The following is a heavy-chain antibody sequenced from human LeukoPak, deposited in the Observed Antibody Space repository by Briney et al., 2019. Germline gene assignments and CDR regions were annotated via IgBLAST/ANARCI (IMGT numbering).Heavy chain of an antibody. D-gene: IGHD3-9*01. CDR3: ARPIHYDILPGYLDY. CDR2: IYPGDSDT. V-gene: IGHV5-51*01. CDR1: GYSFTSSW. J-gene: IGHJ4*02. Sequence: GESLKISCKGSGYSFTSSWIGWVRQMPGKGLEWIGIIYPGDSDTRYSPSFQGQVTISADKSISTASLQWSSLKASDSAVYYCARPIHYDILPGYLDYWGQGTLVTVSS.